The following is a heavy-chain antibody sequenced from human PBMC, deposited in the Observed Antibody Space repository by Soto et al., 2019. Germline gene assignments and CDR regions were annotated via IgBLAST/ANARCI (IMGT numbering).Heavy chain of an antibody. CDR3: ARSYNDYGCFDD. CDR2: ISGSSRTT. V-gene: IGHV3-48*02. Sequence: EVQLVESGGGLVQPGGSLKLSCAASGFAFSSYSMNWVRKAPGKGLEWVSYISGSSRTTSYADSVKGRFTISRDTAKKSLFLQMNSLTDEDTAVYYCARSYNDYGCFDDWGQGALVTVSP. J-gene: IGHJ4*02. CDR1: GFAFSSYS. D-gene: IGHD4-17*01.